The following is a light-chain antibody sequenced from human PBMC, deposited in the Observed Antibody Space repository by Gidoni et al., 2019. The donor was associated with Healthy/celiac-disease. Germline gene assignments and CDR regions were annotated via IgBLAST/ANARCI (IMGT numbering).Light chain of an antibody. J-gene: IGLJ2*01. CDR1: KLGDKY. CDR2: QDS. V-gene: IGLV3-1*01. Sequence: SYELTQPPSVSVSPGQTASITCSGDKLGDKYACWYQQKPVHSPVLVIYQDSKRPSGIPERFSGSNSGNTATLTISGTQAMDEADYYCQAWDSSTHVVFGGGTKLTVL. CDR3: QAWDSSTHVV.